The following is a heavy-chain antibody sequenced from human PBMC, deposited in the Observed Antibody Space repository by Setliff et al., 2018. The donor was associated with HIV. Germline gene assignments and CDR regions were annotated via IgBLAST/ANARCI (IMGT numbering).Heavy chain of an antibody. D-gene: IGHD3-9*01. J-gene: IGHJ4*02. Sequence: PSETLSLTCIVSGGSIRRYYWSWIRQPPGKGLEWIGYIYYSGSTNYNPSLKSRVTMSADTSKNQLSLKLSSVTAADTAVYYCARDGAVGDIMTGTPVIDYWGQGTLVTVSS. CDR2: IYYSGST. CDR1: GGSIRRYY. CDR3: ARDGAVGDIMTGTPVIDY. V-gene: IGHV4-59*01.